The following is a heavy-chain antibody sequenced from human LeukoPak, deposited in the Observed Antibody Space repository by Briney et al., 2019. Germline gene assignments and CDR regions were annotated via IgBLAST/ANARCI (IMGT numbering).Heavy chain of an antibody. CDR2: ISSSSSYI. Sequence: GGSLRLSCAVSGFTFSSYSMNWVRQAPGKGLEWVSSISSSSSYIYYADSVKGRFTISRDNAKNSLYLQMNSLRAEDTAVYYCARDYEDDFPPPWGQGTMVTVSS. J-gene: IGHJ3*01. CDR1: GFTFSSYS. D-gene: IGHD3-3*01. CDR3: ARDYEDDFPPP. V-gene: IGHV3-21*01.